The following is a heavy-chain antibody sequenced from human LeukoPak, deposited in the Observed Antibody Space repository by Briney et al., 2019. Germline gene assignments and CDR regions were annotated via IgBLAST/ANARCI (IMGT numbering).Heavy chain of an antibody. Sequence: PGGSLRLSCAGSGFSFTDYYMAWIRQTPGKGLQRVSFFARGRDGEAHAGSVKGPFTMYRDNDKNSLYLLMNSLTAEDTAVYYCAREVGSSRAFDIWGQGTMVTVSS. D-gene: IGHD3-10*01. CDR2: FARGRDGE. CDR3: AREVGSSRAFDI. CDR1: GFSFTDYY. J-gene: IGHJ3*02. V-gene: IGHV3-11*05.